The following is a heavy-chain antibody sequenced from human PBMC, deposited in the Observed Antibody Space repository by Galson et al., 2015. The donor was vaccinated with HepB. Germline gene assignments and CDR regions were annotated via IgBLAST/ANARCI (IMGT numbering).Heavy chain of an antibody. CDR3: ARVRDKDRAPDYHYYYYMDV. V-gene: IGHV3-53*01. CDR1: GFTVSSNY. D-gene: IGHD5-24*01. Sequence: SLRLSCAASGFTVSSNYMSWVRQAPGKGLEWVSVIYSRGSTYYADDAMGRFTISRDNTTNTLYLQMNSLRAEDTAVYYCARVRDKDRAPDYHYYYYMDVWGKGTTVTVSS. J-gene: IGHJ6*03. CDR2: IYSRGST.